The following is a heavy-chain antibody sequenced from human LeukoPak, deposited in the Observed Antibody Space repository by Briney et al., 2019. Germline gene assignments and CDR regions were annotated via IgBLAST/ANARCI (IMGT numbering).Heavy chain of an antibody. D-gene: IGHD2-2*02. CDR3: ARTIERVVPAAILGSEGWFDP. Sequence: PGGSLRLSCAASGFTFSSYAMSWVRQAPRKGLEWVSAISGSGGSTYYADSVKGRFTISRDNSKNTLYLQMNSLRAEDTAVYYCARTIERVVPAAILGSEGWFDPWGQGTLVTVSS. J-gene: IGHJ5*02. CDR1: GFTFSSYA. V-gene: IGHV3-23*01. CDR2: ISGSGGST.